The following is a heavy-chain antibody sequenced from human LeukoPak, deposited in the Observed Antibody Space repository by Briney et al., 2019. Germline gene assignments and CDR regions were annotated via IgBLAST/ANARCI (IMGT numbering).Heavy chain of an antibody. V-gene: IGHV4-31*03. D-gene: IGHD6-13*01. Sequence: SSETLSLTCTVSGGSISSGGYYWSWIRQHPGKGPEWIGYIYYSGSTYYNPSLKSRVTISVDTSKNQFSLKLSSVTAADTAVYYCARAPLEGSSSWHNYYFDYWGQGTLVTVSS. CDR2: IYYSGST. CDR3: ARAPLEGSSSWHNYYFDY. J-gene: IGHJ4*02. CDR1: GGSISSGGYY.